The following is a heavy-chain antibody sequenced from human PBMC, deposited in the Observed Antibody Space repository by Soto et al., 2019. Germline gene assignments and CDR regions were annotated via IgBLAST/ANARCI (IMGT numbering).Heavy chain of an antibody. CDR3: ARGPVPAVRGSYMYV. Sequence: SETLSLTCAVYGGSFSGYYWSWIRQPAGKGLEWMGEINQSGSTNCNPYLKSRVTISVDTCKNQVSLKLSSVTAADTAVYYCARGPVPAVRGSYMYVWGKGTSVTVSS. V-gene: IGHV4-34*01. J-gene: IGHJ6*03. CDR2: INQSGST. CDR1: GGSFSGYY. D-gene: IGHD2-2*01.